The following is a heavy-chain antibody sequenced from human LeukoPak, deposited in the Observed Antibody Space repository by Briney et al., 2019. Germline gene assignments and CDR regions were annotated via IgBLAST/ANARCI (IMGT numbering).Heavy chain of an antibody. CDR3: VRDGPLSGGDFDY. Sequence: PGGSLRLSCAASGLTFSDYYMSWIRQAPGKALEWVSYISGSGSTIYYADSVKGRFTISRDNAKNSLYLQMNSLRAEDTAVYYCVRDGPLSGGDFDYWGQGTLVTVAS. J-gene: IGHJ4*02. CDR1: GLTFSDYY. D-gene: IGHD2/OR15-2a*01. CDR2: ISGSGSTI. V-gene: IGHV3-11*04.